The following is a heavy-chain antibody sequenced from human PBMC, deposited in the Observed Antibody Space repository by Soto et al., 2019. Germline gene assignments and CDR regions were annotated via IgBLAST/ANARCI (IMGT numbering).Heavy chain of an antibody. CDR3: ARVHCTTELCSGLYFYYALDV. CDR2: ISYDGSNK. V-gene: IGHV3-30-3*01. Sequence: GSLRLSCAASGFTFSSYAMHWVRQAPGKGLEWVAVISYDGSNKYYADSVKGRFTISRDNSKNTLYLQMNSLRAEDTAVYYCARVHCTTELCSGLYFYYALDVWGQGTTVTVSS. D-gene: IGHD2-21*01. J-gene: IGHJ6*02. CDR1: GFTFSSYA.